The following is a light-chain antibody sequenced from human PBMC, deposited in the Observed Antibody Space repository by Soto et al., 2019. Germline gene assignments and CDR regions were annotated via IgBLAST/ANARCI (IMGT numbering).Light chain of an antibody. CDR1: QSISYW. CDR3: QQYNSYRA. CDR2: EAS. Sequence: DIQMTHSPSTLSASVGDRVTITFRSSQSISYWLAWYQQKPGKAPKLLIYEASSLESGVPSRFSGSGSGTEFTLTISSLQPDDFATYYCQQYNSYRAFGQGTKVDIK. V-gene: IGKV1-5*03. J-gene: IGKJ1*01.